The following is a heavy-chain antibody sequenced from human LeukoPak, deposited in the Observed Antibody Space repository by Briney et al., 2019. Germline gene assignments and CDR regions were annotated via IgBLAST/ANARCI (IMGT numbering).Heavy chain of an antibody. Sequence: GGSLRLSCAASGFTFSNYSMNWVRQAPGKGLERVSSISSSSSYIYYADSVKGRFTISRDDSKNTLYLQMNSLRAEDTAVYYCARDVCSQVRCHRTTFYGMDVWGKGTTVTVSS. CDR3: ARDVCSQVRCHRTTFYGMDV. CDR2: ISSSSSYI. V-gene: IGHV3-21*01. CDR1: GFTFSNYS. D-gene: IGHD1-14*01. J-gene: IGHJ6*04.